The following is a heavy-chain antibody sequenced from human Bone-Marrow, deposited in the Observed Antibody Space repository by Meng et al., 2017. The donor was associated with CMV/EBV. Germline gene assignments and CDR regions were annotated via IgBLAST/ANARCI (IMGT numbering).Heavy chain of an antibody. CDR1: GGSISSSSYY. J-gene: IGHJ4*02. CDR3: ASSRQRVHGGSY. V-gene: IGHV4-39*07. Sequence: SETLSLTCTVSGGSISSSSYYWGWIRQPPGRGLEWIGSIYYSGSTYYNPSLKSRVIMSVDTSKNQFSLKVTSVTAADTAVYYCASSRQRVHGGSYWGQGTLVTVSS. CDR2: IYYSGST. D-gene: IGHD1-26*01.